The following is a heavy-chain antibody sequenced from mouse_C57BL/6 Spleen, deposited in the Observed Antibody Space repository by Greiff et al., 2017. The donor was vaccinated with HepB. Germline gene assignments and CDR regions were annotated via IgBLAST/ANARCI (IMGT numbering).Heavy chain of an antibody. V-gene: IGHV5-4*01. Sequence: EVKLVESGGGLVKPGGSLKLSCAASGFTFSSYAMSWVRQTPEKRLEWVATISDGGSYTYYPDNVKGRFTISRDNAKNNLYLQMSHLKSEDTAMYYCARDYRTTVVATDYFDYWGQGTTLTVSS. J-gene: IGHJ2*01. CDR3: ARDYRTTVVATDYFDY. D-gene: IGHD1-1*01. CDR1: GFTFSSYA. CDR2: ISDGGSYT.